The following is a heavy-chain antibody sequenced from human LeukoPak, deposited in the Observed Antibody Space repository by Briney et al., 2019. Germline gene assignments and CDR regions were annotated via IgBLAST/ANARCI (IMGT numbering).Heavy chain of an antibody. J-gene: IGHJ4*02. CDR2: IYYSGST. CDR3: ARGCSSTSCWVDY. CDR1: GGSISSYY. D-gene: IGHD2-2*01. Sequence: SETLSLACTVCGGSISSYYWSWIRQPPGKGLEWIGYIYYSGSTNYNPSLKSRVTISVDTSKNQFSLKLSSVTAADTAVYYCARGCSSTSCWVDYWGQGTLVTVSS. V-gene: IGHV4-59*01.